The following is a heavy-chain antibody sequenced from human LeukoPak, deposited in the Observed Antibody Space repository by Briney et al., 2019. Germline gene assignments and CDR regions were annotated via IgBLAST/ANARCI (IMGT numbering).Heavy chain of an antibody. CDR1: GYTFTSYD. J-gene: IGHJ4*01. CDR3: ARKGVGATIDY. CDR2: MNPNSGNT. D-gene: IGHD1-26*01. Sequence: ASVKVSCKASGYTFTSYDINWVRRAIGQGLEWMGWMNPNSGNTGYAQKFQGRATMTRNTSISTAYMELSSLRSEDTAVYYWARKGVGATIDYWGQGTLVTVSS. V-gene: IGHV1-8*01.